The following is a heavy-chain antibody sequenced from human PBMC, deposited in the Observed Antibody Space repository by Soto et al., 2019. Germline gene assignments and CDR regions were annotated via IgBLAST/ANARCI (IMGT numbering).Heavy chain of an antibody. CDR1: VFPLEKYG. Sequence: RLSFAFSVFPLEKYGMNWVRQAPGKGLEWVSSISFSGDYIYYADSVKGRLTISRDNARNSLYLQMNRLGVDDTALYFCARATYNWNNEYWGQRTKLTVSS. J-gene: IGHJ4*02. V-gene: IGHV3-21*01. CDR3: ARATYNWNNEY. CDR2: ISFSGDYI. D-gene: IGHD1-20*01.